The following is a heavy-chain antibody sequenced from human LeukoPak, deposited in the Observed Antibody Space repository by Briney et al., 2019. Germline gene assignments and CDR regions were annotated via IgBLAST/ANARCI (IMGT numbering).Heavy chain of an antibody. J-gene: IGHJ4*02. CDR3: ARDLPRGSSWYDPSFDY. V-gene: IGHV1-69*13. Sequence: ASVKVSCKASGGTFSSYAISWVRQAPGQGLEWMGGITPIFGTANYAQKFQGRVTITADESTSTAYMELSSLRSEDTAVYYCARDLPRGSSWYDPSFDYWGQGTLVTVSS. D-gene: IGHD6-13*01. CDR2: ITPIFGTA. CDR1: GGTFSSYA.